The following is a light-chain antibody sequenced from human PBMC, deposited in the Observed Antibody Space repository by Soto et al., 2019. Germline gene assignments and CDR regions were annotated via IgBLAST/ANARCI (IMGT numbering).Light chain of an antibody. CDR1: QGISSW. Sequence: DIQMTQSPSSVSASVGDRVTITYRASQGISSWLSWYQQQPGKAPQLLIYTVSSLQSEVPSRFRGSGSVRDFPLSITSLQHEDFVTYYCQQAHGIPLTCGGGTKVEI. CDR3: QQAHGIPLT. CDR2: TVS. V-gene: IGKV1-12*01. J-gene: IGKJ4*01.